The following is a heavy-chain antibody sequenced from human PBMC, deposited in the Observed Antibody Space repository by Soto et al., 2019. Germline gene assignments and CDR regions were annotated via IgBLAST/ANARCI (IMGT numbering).Heavy chain of an antibody. V-gene: IGHV3-30*18. CDR2: ISYDGSNK. CDR1: GFTFSSYG. Sequence: LRLSCAASGFTFSSYGMHWVRQAPGKGLEWVAVISYDGSNKYYADSVKGRFTISRDNSKNTLYLQMNSLRAEDTAVYYCAKDVVVGATTGLGDYYYYYGMDVWGQGTTVTVSS. CDR3: AKDVVVGATTGLGDYYYYYGMDV. D-gene: IGHD1-26*01. J-gene: IGHJ6*02.